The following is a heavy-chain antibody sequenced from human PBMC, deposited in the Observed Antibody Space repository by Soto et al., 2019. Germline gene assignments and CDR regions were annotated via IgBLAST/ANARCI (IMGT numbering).Heavy chain of an antibody. V-gene: IGHV1-18*01. CDR2: VGAYIGKA. CDR1: GYTFTSHG. J-gene: IGHJ4*02. CDR3: ARDYGADRWDRFAS. D-gene: IGHD4-17*01. Sequence: QVQLVQSGAEVKKPGASVKVSCKASGYTFTSHGISWVRQAPGQGLEWLGWVGAYIGKAHYAQNVQGRVTMTTDSTPADSELTSRRSDATAVYYCARDYGADRWDRFASWGQGTLVTVSS.